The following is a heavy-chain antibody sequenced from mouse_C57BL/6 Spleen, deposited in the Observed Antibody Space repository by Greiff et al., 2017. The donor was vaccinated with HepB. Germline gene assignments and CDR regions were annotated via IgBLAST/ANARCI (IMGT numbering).Heavy chain of an antibody. V-gene: IGHV1-69*01. CDR3: GLGSSYAMDY. Sequence: QVQLQQPGAELVMPGASVKLSCKASGYTFTSYWMHWVKQRPGQGLEWIGEIDPSDSYTNYNQKFKGRSTLTVDKSSSTADMQLSSLTSEDSAVYYCGLGSSYAMDYWGQGTSVTVSS. D-gene: IGHD1-1*01. CDR2: IDPSDSYT. J-gene: IGHJ4*01. CDR1: GYTFTSYW.